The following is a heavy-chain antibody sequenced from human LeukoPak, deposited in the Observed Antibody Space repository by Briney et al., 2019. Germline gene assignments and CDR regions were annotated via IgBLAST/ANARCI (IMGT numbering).Heavy chain of an antibody. CDR3: ARHYGP. J-gene: IGHJ5*02. D-gene: IGHD4-17*01. V-gene: IGHV4-39*01. CDR2: IYSSGST. CDR1: GFTFSSYAMH. Sequence: LRLSCAASGFTFSSYAMHWVRQPPGKGLEWIGSIYSSGSTYYNPSLKSRVTISVDTSKNQFSLKLTSVTAADTAVYYCARHYGPWGQGTLVTVSS.